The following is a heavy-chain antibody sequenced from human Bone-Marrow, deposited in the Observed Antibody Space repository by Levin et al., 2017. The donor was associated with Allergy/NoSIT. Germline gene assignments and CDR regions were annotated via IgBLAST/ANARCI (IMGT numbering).Heavy chain of an antibody. J-gene: IGHJ4*02. CDR2: ISGSSTSI. CDR3: ARDPGGYSYGWVDY. CDR1: GFTFSSYS. V-gene: IGHV3-48*01. D-gene: IGHD5-18*01. Sequence: GESLKISCAGSGFTFSSYSMNWVRQAPGKGLECVAYISGSSTSIYYADSVKGRFTISRDNAKNSLYLQMNSLRAEDTAVYYCARDPGGYSYGWVDYWGQGTLVSVSS.